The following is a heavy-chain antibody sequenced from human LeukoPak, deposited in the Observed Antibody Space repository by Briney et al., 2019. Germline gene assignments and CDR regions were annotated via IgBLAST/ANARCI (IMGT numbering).Heavy chain of an antibody. CDR2: INHSGST. CDR3: ARDGIVGAIEYCFDY. Sequence: SEALSLTCAVYGGSFSGYYWSWIRQPPGKGLEWIGEINHSGSTNYNPSLKSRVTISVDTSKNQFSLKLSSVTAADTAVYYCARDGIVGAIEYCFDYWGQGTLVTVSS. V-gene: IGHV4-34*01. D-gene: IGHD1-26*01. CDR1: GGSFSGYY. J-gene: IGHJ4*02.